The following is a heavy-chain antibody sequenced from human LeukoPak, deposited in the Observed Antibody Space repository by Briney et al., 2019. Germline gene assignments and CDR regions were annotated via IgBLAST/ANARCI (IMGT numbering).Heavy chain of an antibody. V-gene: IGHV4-38-2*02. CDR2: IYHSGSP. Sequence: PSETLSLTCAVSGYSISNGYYWGWIRQPPGKGLEWIGSIYHSGSPYYHPPLKNRVTISVDTPKNQFSLKLSSVTAADTAVYYCARDGDTYYYDNSGYYYEYWGQGTLVTVSS. J-gene: IGHJ4*02. D-gene: IGHD3-22*01. CDR3: ARDGDTYYYDNSGYYYEY. CDR1: GYSISNGYY.